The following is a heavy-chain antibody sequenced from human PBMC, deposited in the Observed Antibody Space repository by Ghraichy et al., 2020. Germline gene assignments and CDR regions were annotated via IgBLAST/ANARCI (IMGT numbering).Heavy chain of an antibody. J-gene: IGHJ3*01. D-gene: IGHD6-13*01. CDR3: AREGIWPYSRSWYRGFDV. CDR2: VSRGGSA. CDR1: GGSFSEYY. Sequence: ETLSLTCAVSGGSFSEYYWSWIRQPPGKGLEWIADVSRGGSANYNPSLQSRVTISIDTSKNQVSLRLNSVTAADTAVYYCAREGIWPYSRSWYRGFDVWGQGSLVTVSS. V-gene: IGHV4-34*01.